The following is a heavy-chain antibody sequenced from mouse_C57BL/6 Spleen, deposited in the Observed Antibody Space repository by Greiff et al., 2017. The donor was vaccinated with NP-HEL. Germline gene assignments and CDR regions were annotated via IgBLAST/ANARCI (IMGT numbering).Heavy chain of an antibody. CDR3: VGHPLYYDYDGYAMDY. J-gene: IGHJ4*01. D-gene: IGHD2-4*01. CDR1: GFSFNTYA. CDR2: ISSKSNNYAS. Sequence: EVKLVESGGGLVQPKGSLKLSCAASGFSFNTYAMNWVRQAPGQGLEWVARISSKSNNYASYYAVSVKDRFTISRADSESMLYLQKNNMKTEDTAEYYCVGHPLYYDYDGYAMDYWGQGTSVTVSS. V-gene: IGHV10-1*01.